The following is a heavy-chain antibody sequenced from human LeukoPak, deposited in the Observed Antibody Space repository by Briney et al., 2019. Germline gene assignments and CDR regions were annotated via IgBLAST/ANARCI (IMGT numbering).Heavy chain of an antibody. CDR1: GGSISSYY. V-gene: IGHV4-59*08. CDR3: AGHAPYYDSSGYYVYYFDY. CDR2: IYYSGST. Sequence: SETLSLTCTVSGGSISSYYWSWIRQPPGKGLEWIGYIYYSGSTNYNPSLKSRVTISVDTSKNQFSLKLSSVTAADTAVYYCAGHAPYYDSSGYYVYYFDYWGQGTLVTVSS. D-gene: IGHD3-22*01. J-gene: IGHJ4*02.